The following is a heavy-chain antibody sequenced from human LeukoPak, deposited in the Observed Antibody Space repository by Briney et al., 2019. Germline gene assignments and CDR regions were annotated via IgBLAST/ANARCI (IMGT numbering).Heavy chain of an antibody. J-gene: IGHJ4*02. Sequence: SETLSLTCAVYSGSFSGYYWSWIRQPPGKGLEWIGEINHSGSTNYNPSLKSRVTISVDTSKNQLSLKLSSVTAADTAVYYCARAPRNYYDSSGYYSTARNYFDYWGQGTLVTVSS. CDR3: ARAPRNYYDSSGYYSTARNYFDY. CDR2: INHSGST. D-gene: IGHD3-22*01. CDR1: SGSFSGYY. V-gene: IGHV4-34*01.